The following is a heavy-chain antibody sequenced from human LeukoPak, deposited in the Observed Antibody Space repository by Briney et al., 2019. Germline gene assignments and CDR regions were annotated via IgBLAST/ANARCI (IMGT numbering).Heavy chain of an antibody. CDR1: GFTFSSCG. CDR3: ARQQLVFDPRRYYMDV. Sequence: PGGSLRLSCAASGFTFSSCGMSWVRQAPGKGLEWVAFIRYDGSNKYYADSVKGRFTISRDNSKNTLYLQMNSLRGEDTAVYYCARQQLVFDPRRYYMDVWGKGTTVTVSS. V-gene: IGHV3-30*02. CDR2: IRYDGSNK. D-gene: IGHD6-13*01. J-gene: IGHJ6*03.